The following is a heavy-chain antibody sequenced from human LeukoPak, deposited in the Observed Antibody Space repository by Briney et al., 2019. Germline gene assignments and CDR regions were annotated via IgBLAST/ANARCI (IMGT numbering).Heavy chain of an antibody. V-gene: IGHV1-69*06. CDR2: IIPIFGTA. Sequence: SVKVSCKASGGTFSSYAISWVRQAPGQGLEWMGGIIPIFGTANYAQKFQGRVTITADKSTSTAYMELSSLRSEDTAVFYCARVSYYGSGSYYNEDYWGQGTLVTVSS. D-gene: IGHD3-10*01. CDR3: ARVSYYGSGSYYNEDY. CDR1: GGTFSSYA. J-gene: IGHJ4*02.